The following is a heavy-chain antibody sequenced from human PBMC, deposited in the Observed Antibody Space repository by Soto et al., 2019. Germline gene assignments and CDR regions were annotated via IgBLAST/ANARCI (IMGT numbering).Heavy chain of an antibody. J-gene: IGHJ6*02. CDR2: ISYDGSNK. V-gene: IGHV3-30*03. CDR1: GFSFSSYG. Sequence: GGSLRLSCAASGFSFSSYGMHWVLQAPGKGLEWVAVISYDGSNKYYADSVKGRFTISRDNSKNTLYLQMNGLRAEDTAVYYCARVSWREKYGMDVWGQGTTVTVSS. CDR3: ARVSWREKYGMDV.